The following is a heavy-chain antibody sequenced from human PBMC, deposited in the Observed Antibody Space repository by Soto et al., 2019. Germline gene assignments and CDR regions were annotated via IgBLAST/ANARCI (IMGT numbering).Heavy chain of an antibody. V-gene: IGHV4-59*01. Sequence: PSETLSLTCTVSGDSISNYYWSWIRQAPGKGLEWIGFIYHSGNTNYNPSLKSRVTTSIDTSKSQFSLKLNPVTAADTAVYYCERDQGIASSGPFDYWGPGTLVTVSS. CDR3: ERDQGIASSGPFDY. CDR2: IYHSGNT. D-gene: IGHD6-13*01. J-gene: IGHJ4*02. CDR1: GDSISNYY.